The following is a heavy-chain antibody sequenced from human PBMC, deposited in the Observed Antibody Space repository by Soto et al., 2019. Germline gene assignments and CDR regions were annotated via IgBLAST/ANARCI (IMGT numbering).Heavy chain of an antibody. CDR3: AIGQRGLLLWFGETYYGMDV. CDR2: INHSGST. Sequence: QVQLQQWGAGLLKPSETLSPTCAVYGGYFSGYYWSWIRQPPGKGLEWNGEINHSGSTNYNPSLKSRGTKAVDPAKNQLSLKMSCVTAADTAVYYCAIGQRGLLLWFGETYYGMDVWGQGTTVTVSS. D-gene: IGHD3-10*01. J-gene: IGHJ6*02. CDR1: GGYFSGYY. V-gene: IGHV4-34*01.